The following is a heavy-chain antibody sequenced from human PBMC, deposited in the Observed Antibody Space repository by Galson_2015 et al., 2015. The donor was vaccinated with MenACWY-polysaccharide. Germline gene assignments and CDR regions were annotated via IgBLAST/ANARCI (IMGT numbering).Heavy chain of an antibody. Sequence: SLRLSCAGSGVTLSNYGMSWVRQAPGKGLEWVSVISDRVDSTHYADSAKGRFTVSRDNSRNTLYLQMNSLRGDDTAVYFCARGSNIWKYLDYWGQGALATVSS. CDR3: ARGSNIWKYLDY. J-gene: IGHJ4*02. CDR2: ISDRVDST. V-gene: IGHV3-23*01. D-gene: IGHD2/OR15-2a*01. CDR1: GVTLSNYG.